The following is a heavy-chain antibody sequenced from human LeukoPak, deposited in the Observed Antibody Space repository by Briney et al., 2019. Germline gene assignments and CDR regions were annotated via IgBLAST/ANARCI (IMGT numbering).Heavy chain of an antibody. CDR2: ISGSGGST. Sequence: GGSLRLSCAASGFTFSSYAMSWVRQAPGKGLEWVSAISGSGGSTYYGDSVKGRFTISRDNSENTLHLQMSSLRAEDTAVYYCAKFKGHYYYDSSGYCDNWGQGTLVTVSS. V-gene: IGHV3-23*01. CDR3: AKFKGHYYYDSSGYCDN. J-gene: IGHJ4*02. D-gene: IGHD3-22*01. CDR1: GFTFSSYA.